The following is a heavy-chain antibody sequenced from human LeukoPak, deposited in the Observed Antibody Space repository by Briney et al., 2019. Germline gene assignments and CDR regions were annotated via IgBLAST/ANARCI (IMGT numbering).Heavy chain of an antibody. Sequence: RASVKVSCKASGGTFSSYAISWVRQAPGQGLEWMGRIIPIFGTANYAQKFQGRVTITTDESTSPAYMARSSLRSEDTAVYYCASYSSGWSAYWGQGTLVTVSS. CDR3: ASYSSGWSAY. V-gene: IGHV1-69*05. CDR2: IIPIFGTA. CDR1: GGTFSSYA. D-gene: IGHD6-19*01. J-gene: IGHJ4*02.